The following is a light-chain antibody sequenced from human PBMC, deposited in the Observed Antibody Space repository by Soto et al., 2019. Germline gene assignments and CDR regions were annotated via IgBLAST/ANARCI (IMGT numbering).Light chain of an antibody. Sequence: QPVLTQSSSASASLGSSVKLTCTLSSGRSSYIIAWHQQQPGKAPRYLMKLEGSGSYNKGSGVPDRFSGSSSGADRYLTISNLQFEDEADYYCETWDSHTRVFGGGTKLTVL. CDR3: ETWDSHTRV. CDR2: LEGSGSY. CDR1: SGRSSYI. J-gene: IGLJ2*01. V-gene: IGLV4-60*02.